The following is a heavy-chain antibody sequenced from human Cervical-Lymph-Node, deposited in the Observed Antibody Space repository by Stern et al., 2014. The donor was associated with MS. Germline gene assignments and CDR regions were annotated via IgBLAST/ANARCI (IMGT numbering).Heavy chain of an antibody. CDR2: IHYSGST. CDR1: GGSISSAGNY. D-gene: IGHD3-16*01. Sequence: DQLVESGPGLVKPSQTLSLTCTVSGGSISSAGNYWSWIRQHPGKGLEWIGYIHYSGSTDYNPSLKRRGTISVDTSKNQFSLRLSSVTAADTALYFCARSDRLWGSFDFWGQGTLVTVSS. V-gene: IGHV4-31*03. J-gene: IGHJ4*02. CDR3: ARSDRLWGSFDF.